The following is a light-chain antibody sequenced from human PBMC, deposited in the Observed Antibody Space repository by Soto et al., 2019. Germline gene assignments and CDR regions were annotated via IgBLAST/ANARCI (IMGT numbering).Light chain of an antibody. Sequence: QSVLTQPPSASGTPGQRVTLSFSGSSSNIGSNYVYWYQQLPGTAPKLLIYRNNQRPSGVPDRFSGSKSGTSASLAISGLRSEDEADYYCAAWDDSLSGPVFGGGTQLTVL. V-gene: IGLV1-47*01. J-gene: IGLJ7*01. CDR2: RNN. CDR3: AAWDDSLSGPV. CDR1: SSNIGSNY.